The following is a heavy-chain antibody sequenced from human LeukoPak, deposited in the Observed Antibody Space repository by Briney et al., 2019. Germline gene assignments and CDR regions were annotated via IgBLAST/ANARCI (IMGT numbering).Heavy chain of an antibody. CDR3: MRRYSGTSEPIDY. CDR1: GYTFTGYY. V-gene: IGHV1-2*02. CDR2: INPNSGGT. D-gene: IGHD4-23*01. J-gene: IGHJ4*02. Sequence: ASVKVSCKASGYTFTGYYMHWVRQAPGQGLEWMGWINPNSGGTNYAQKFQGRVTITRDTYISPAYMALSRLRACDTTVYYCMRRYSGTSEPIDYWGQGTLVTVSS.